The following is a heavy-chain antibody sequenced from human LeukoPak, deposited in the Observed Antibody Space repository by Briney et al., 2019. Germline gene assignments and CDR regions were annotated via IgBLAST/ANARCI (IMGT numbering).Heavy chain of an antibody. J-gene: IGHJ3*02. Sequence: GSLRLSCAASGFTFSSYSMNWVRQAPGKGLRWVSYISSSSSTIYYADSVKGRFTISRDNAKNSLYLQMNSLRAEDTAVYYCARGLKTLDAFDIWGQGTMVTVSS. CDR2: ISSSSSTI. CDR3: ARGLKTLDAFDI. D-gene: IGHD4/OR15-4a*01. CDR1: GFTFSSYS. V-gene: IGHV3-48*01.